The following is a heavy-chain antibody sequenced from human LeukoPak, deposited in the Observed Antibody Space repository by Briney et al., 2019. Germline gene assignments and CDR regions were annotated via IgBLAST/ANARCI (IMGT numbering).Heavy chain of an antibody. J-gene: IGHJ6*01. CDR3: ARLGGDYDMDV. D-gene: IGHD3-16*01. V-gene: IGHV4-59*11. Sequence: SETLSLTCTASGGSFSGHYWTWIRQPPGKGLEWIGQIHDSGRPDYNTSLKSRVTISVDTSKNQRSLKVTSVTGADTAVYYCARLGGDYDMDVWGQGTTVTVSS. CDR2: IHDSGRP. CDR1: GGSFSGHY.